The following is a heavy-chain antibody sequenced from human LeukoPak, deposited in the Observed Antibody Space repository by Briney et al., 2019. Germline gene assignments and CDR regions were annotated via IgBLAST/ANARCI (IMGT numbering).Heavy chain of an antibody. V-gene: IGHV3-30*04. D-gene: IGHD2-15*01. CDR3: ARDSRRASGWFDY. CDR2: ISFDGSVD. CDR1: GFTFSAFS. J-gene: IGHJ5*01. Sequence: GGSLGPSCAASGFTFSAFSMHWIRQTPDKGLEWMAVISFDGSVDYYADSVKGRFTISRDDSKNTLFLEMNSLRPDDTSVYYCARDSRRASGWFDYWGQGTLVTVSS.